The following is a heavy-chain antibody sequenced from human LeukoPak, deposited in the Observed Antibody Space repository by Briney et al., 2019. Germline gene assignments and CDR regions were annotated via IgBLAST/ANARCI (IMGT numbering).Heavy chain of an antibody. CDR2: IRSGGDST. V-gene: IGHV3-48*04. J-gene: IGHJ4*02. D-gene: IGHD6-19*01. CDR1: GFTFSSYS. CDR3: ARGPDIAVAGS. Sequence: PGGSLRLSCVASGFTFSSYSMNWVRQAPGKGLEWVAYIRSGGDSTSYADSVKGRFTISRDNAKNSLYLQMNSLRAEDTAVYYCARGPDIAVAGSWGQGTLVTVSS.